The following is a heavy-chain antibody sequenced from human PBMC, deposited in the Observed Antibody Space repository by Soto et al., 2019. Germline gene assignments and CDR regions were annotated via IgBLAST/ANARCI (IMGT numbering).Heavy chain of an antibody. CDR3: ARDGDPGYSFWSGPLGGGRFDP. D-gene: IGHD3-3*01. CDR1: GATFGNTA. V-gene: IGHV1-69*12. J-gene: IGHJ5*02. CDR2: IVPLFGTA. Sequence: QVQLVQSGAEVKEPGSSVNVSCKTSGATFGNTAVTWVRQAPGQGLEWIGGIVPLFGTANYAQKFRGRVTITAEESTRTAYMELSSLRPDDTAVYYCARDGDPGYSFWSGPLGGGRFDPWGQGTLVTVSS.